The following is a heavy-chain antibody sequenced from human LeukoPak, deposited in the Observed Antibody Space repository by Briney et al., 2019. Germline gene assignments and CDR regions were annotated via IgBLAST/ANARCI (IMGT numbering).Heavy chain of an antibody. J-gene: IGHJ6*02. CDR1: GFTFSSYG. V-gene: IGHV3-30*18. D-gene: IGHD2-2*01. CDR3: AKDIVVVPAAITYYYYYYGMDV. CDR2: ISYDGSNK. Sequence: GGSLRLSCAASGFTFSSYGMHWVRQAPGKGPEWVAVISYDGSNKYYADSVKGRFTISRDNSKNTLYLQMNSLRAEDTAVYYCAKDIVVVPAAITYYYYYYGMDVWGQGTTVTVSS.